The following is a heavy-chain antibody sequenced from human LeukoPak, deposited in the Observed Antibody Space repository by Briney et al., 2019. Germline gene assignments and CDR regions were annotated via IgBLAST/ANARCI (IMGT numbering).Heavy chain of an antibody. Sequence: PSETLSLTCTVSGGSIGSYYWSWIRQHPGKGLEWIGYIYYSGSTYYNPSLKSRVTISVDTSKNQFSLKLSSVTAADTAVYYCARDHRGAAAGIRGGFDYWGQGTLVTVSS. CDR3: ARDHRGAAAGIRGGFDY. D-gene: IGHD6-13*01. J-gene: IGHJ4*02. V-gene: IGHV4-31*03. CDR2: IYYSGST. CDR1: GGSIGSYY.